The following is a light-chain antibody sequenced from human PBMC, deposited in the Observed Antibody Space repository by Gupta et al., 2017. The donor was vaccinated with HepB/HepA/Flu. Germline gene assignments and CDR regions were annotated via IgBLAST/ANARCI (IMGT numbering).Light chain of an antibody. CDR3: QQYYTNPHT. J-gene: IGKJ2*01. V-gene: IGKV4-1*01. CDR2: RAS. CDR1: QSVLYSATNRNY. Sequence: DIVMTQSPDSLAVSLGERATINCKSSQSVLYSATNRNYLAWYQQKPGQPPKLLFYRASTRESGVPDRFSGSGSGTDFTLTIRSLQAEDAAVYYCQQYYTNPHTFGQGTKLEIK.